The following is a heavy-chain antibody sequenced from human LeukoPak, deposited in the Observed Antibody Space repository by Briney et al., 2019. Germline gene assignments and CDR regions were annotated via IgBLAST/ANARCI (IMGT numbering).Heavy chain of an antibody. CDR2: INTDGSSP. D-gene: IGHD6-13*01. CDR1: GFTFGSYW. V-gene: IGHV3-74*01. Sequence: GGSLRLSCAASGFTFGSYWMHWVRQAPGKGLVWVSHINTDGSSPTYADSAKGRFTVSRDNAKNTLFLQMNSLRVEDTAVYYCARGTAATAGIDYWGQGTLVTVSS. J-gene: IGHJ4*02. CDR3: ARGTAATAGIDY.